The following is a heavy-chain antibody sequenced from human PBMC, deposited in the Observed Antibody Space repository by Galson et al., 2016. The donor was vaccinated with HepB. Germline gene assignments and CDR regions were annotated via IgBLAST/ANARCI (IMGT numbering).Heavy chain of an antibody. V-gene: IGHV3-7*01. Sequence: SLRKGCAASGRTFSKDGISGGRQTAGKGLEGVANIKEDGSEQYYVDEVKGRFTISRDNAKNSLYMQLNSLRAEDTAVYYWATHGYDSWSGYFPYWGQGVLVTVSS. CDR2: IKEDGSEQ. D-gene: IGHD3-3*01. CDR1: GRTFSKDG. CDR3: ATHGYDSWSGYFPY. J-gene: IGHJ4*02.